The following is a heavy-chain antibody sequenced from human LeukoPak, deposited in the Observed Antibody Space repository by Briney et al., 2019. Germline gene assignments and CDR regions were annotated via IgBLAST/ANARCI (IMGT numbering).Heavy chain of an antibody. D-gene: IGHD1-26*01. J-gene: IGHJ3*02. Sequence: GASVKVSCKASGYTFTSYGISWVRQAPGQGLEWMGWISAYNGNTNYAQKLQGRVTMTTDTSTSTAYMELRSLRSDDTAVYYCARDLPRELQRNAFDIWGQGTMVTVSS. V-gene: IGHV1-18*01. CDR3: ARDLPRELQRNAFDI. CDR2: ISAYNGNT. CDR1: GYTFTSYG.